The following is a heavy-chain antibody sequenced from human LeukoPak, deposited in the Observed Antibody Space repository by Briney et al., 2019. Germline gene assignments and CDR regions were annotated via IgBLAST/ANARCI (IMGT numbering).Heavy chain of an antibody. CDR3: ARSVLRYFDWLPNMNHPFDP. D-gene: IGHD3-9*01. V-gene: IGHV4-39*01. J-gene: IGHJ5*02. CDR1: GGSFSSSTYY. Sequence: SETLSLTCAVSGGSFSSSTYYWGWIRQPPGKGLEWIGSIYYSGSPYHNPSLKSRVTISVDTSKNQFSLNLSSVTAADTAVYYCARSVLRYFDWLPNMNHPFDPWGQGTLVTVSS. CDR2: IYYSGSP.